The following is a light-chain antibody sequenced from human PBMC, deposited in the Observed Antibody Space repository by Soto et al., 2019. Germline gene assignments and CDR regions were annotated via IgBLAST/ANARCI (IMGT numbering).Light chain of an antibody. CDR1: QSISSS. Sequence: DIEMTQSPSSLSASVGETITITCRASQSISSSLNWFQHSPGQPPKLLLFAASNLHAGVPPRFSGSGSRTSFSLTIRSLQPEDFATYYCQQSFNLPRTFGPGTRVEFK. J-gene: IGKJ1*01. CDR3: QQSFNLPRT. V-gene: IGKV1-39*01. CDR2: AAS.